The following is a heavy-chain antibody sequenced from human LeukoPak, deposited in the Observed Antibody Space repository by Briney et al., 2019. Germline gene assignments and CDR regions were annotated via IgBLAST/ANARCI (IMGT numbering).Heavy chain of an antibody. V-gene: IGHV7-4-1*02. D-gene: IGHD5-24*01. CDR3: ARVARGGWHDAFDI. CDR1: GYTFTNYA. J-gene: IGHJ3*02. CDR2: INTNTGNP. Sequence: ASVKVSCKASGYTFTNYAMNWVRQAPGQGLEWMGWINTNTGNPTYAQGFTGRFVFSLDTSVSTAYLRISSLKAEDTAVYCCARVARGGWHDAFDIWGQGTMVTVSS.